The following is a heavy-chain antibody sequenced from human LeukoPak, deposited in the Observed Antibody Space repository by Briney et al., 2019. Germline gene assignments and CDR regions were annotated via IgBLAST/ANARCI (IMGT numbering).Heavy chain of an antibody. CDR2: ISAYNGNT. J-gene: IGHJ3*02. Sequence: ASVKVSCRASGYTFTSYGISWVRQAPGQGLEWMGWISAYNGNTNYAQKLQGRVTMTTDTSTSTAYMELRSLRSDDTAVYYCARGRDYDFWSGYPPDAFDIWGQGTMVTVSS. V-gene: IGHV1-18*01. CDR1: GYTFTSYG. CDR3: ARGRDYDFWSGYPPDAFDI. D-gene: IGHD3-3*01.